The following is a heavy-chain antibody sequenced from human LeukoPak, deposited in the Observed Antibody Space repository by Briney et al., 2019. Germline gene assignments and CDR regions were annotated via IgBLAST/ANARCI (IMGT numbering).Heavy chain of an antibody. J-gene: IGHJ4*02. CDR1: GFTFSSYG. Sequence: GGSLRLSCAASGFTFSSYGMHWVRQAPGKGLEWVAFIRYDGSNKYYADSVKGRFTISRDNSKNTLYLQMNSLRAEDTAVNYCAKIMITFGGVIVMVDYWGQGTLVTVSS. CDR2: IRYDGSNK. CDR3: AKIMITFGGVIVMVDY. V-gene: IGHV3-30*02. D-gene: IGHD3-16*02.